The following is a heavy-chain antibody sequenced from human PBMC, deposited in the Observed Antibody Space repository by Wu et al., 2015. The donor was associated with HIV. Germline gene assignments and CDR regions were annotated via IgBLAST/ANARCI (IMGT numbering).Heavy chain of an antibody. D-gene: IGHD5-24*01. CDR3: ARERRRDGYNPKFDY. CDR2: IYYSGST. V-gene: IGHV4-30-4*08. CDR1: GGSISSGDYY. Sequence: QVQLQESGPGLVKPSQTLSLTCTVSGGSISSGDYYWSWIRQPPGKGLEWIGYIYYSGSTYYNPSLKSRVTISVDTSKNQFSLKLSSVTAADTAVYYCARERRRDGYNPKFDYWGQGTLGHRLL. J-gene: IGHJ4*02.